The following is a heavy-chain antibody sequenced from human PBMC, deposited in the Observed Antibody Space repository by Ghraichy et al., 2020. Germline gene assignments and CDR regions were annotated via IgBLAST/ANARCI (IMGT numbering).Heavy chain of an antibody. J-gene: IGHJ4*02. CDR1: EFSFSRSW. CDR2: INQDGSET. CDR3: ATYHPFDY. Sequence: GGSLRLSCAASEFSFSRSWMSWVRQAPGKGLEWVANINQDGSETDFVDSVKGRFTISRDNAKTSLYLQMNSLRAEDTAVYYCATYHPFDYWGQGTLVTVSS. V-gene: IGHV3-7*01.